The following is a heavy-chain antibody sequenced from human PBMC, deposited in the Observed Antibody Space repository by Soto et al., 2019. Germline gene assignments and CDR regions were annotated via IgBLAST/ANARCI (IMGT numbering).Heavy chain of an antibody. CDR3: ARESEDLTSDFDY. CDR2: ISSTTNYI. J-gene: IGHJ4*02. CDR1: GFTFTRYS. Sequence: GSLRLSCAASGFTFTRYSMNWVRQAPGKGLEWVSSISSTTNYIYYGDSMKGRFTISRDNAKNSLYLEMNSLRAEDTAVYYCARESEDLTSDFDYWGQGTLVTVSS. V-gene: IGHV3-21*06.